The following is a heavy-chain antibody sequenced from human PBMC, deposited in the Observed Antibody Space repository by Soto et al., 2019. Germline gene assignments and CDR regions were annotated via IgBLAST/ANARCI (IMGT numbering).Heavy chain of an antibody. J-gene: IGHJ4*02. CDR1: GYTFTRYG. Sequence: ASVKVSCKASGYTFTRYGISWVRQAPGQGLEWMGWISAYNDNTNYAQNLQGRVTMTTDTSTSTAYMELRSLRSDDTAMYYCARESPPADYWGQGTLVTVSS. CDR2: ISAYNDNT. CDR3: ARESPPADY. V-gene: IGHV1-18*01.